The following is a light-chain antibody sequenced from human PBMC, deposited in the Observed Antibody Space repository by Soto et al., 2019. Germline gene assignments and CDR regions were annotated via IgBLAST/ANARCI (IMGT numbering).Light chain of an antibody. CDR2: DSS. Sequence: EIVLTQFPATLSLSPGEGATLSCRASQSVSSYLAWYQQKRGQAPRLLIYDSSNRATGIPARFSGSGSGADFTLTISSLEPEDFAVYYCQQRSNWPLTFGGGTKV. J-gene: IGKJ4*01. CDR3: QQRSNWPLT. V-gene: IGKV3-11*01. CDR1: QSVSSY.